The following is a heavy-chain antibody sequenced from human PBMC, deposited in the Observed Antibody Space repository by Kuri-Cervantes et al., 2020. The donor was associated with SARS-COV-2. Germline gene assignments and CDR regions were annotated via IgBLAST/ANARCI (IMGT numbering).Heavy chain of an antibody. V-gene: IGHV3-30-3*01. CDR2: ISNDGSNK. D-gene: IGHD2-21*01. CDR3: ARERVGVPDY. Sequence: GESLKISCAASGFTFSSYAMSWVRQVPGKGLEWVAVISNDGSNKNYTDSVKGRFTISRDNSKNTLYLQMNSLRTEDTAVFYCARERVGVPDYWGQGTLVTVSS. CDR1: GFTFSSYA. J-gene: IGHJ4*02.